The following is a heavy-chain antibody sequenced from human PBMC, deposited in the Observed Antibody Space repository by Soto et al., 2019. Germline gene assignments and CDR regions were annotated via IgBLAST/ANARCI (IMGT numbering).Heavy chain of an antibody. J-gene: IGHJ6*02. CDR2: ISAYNGNT. CDR3: AGEGWELLRGGYYFGMDV. V-gene: IGHV1-18*01. D-gene: IGHD1-26*01. CDR1: GYTFTSYG. Sequence: GASVKVSCKASGYTFTSYGISWVRQAPGQGLEWMGWISAYNGNTNYAQKLQGRVTMTTDTSTSTAYMELRSLRSDDTAVYYCAGEGWELLRGGYYFGMDVWGQGTRVTVSS.